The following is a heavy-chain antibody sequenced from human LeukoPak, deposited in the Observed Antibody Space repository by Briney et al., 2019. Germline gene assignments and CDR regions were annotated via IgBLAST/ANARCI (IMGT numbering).Heavy chain of an antibody. V-gene: IGHV3-23*01. D-gene: IGHD7-27*01. CDR3: AKTPKTGSFDY. Sequence: GGSLRLSCAASGFTFSSYAINWVRQAPGKGLEWLSTISDIGGNTYYADSVKGRFTISRDNSRNTLYLQMNSLRVEDTAVYFCAKTPKTGSFDYWGQGTLVTVSS. CDR2: ISDIGGNT. J-gene: IGHJ4*02. CDR1: GFTFSSYA.